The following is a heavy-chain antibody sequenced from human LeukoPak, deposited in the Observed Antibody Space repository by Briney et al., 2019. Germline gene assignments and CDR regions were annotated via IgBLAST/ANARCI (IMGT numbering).Heavy chain of an antibody. CDR1: GFTFNDYW. Sequence: GGSLRLSCAASGFTFNDYWMNWVRQAPGKGLEWVANIKQDGSEKYYVDSVKGRFTIPRDNAKNSLYLQMNSPRAEDTAVYYCARAMDVWGQGTTVTVSS. CDR2: IKQDGSEK. J-gene: IGHJ6*02. V-gene: IGHV3-7*03. CDR3: ARAMDV.